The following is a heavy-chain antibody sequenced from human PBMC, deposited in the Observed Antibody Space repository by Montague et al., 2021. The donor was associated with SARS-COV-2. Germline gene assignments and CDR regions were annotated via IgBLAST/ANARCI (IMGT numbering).Heavy chain of an antibody. Sequence: SETLSLTCTVSGDSISNYYWSWIRRPPGKGLEWLGYIYYSGSTNYNPSLKSRVTISVDTSKNKFSLRLSSVTAADTAVYYCASLPYIFPGYAYCDFWGQGSRVRVS. J-gene: IGHJ4*02. D-gene: IGHD3-9*01. CDR3: ASLPYIFPGYAYCDF. CDR2: IYYSGST. V-gene: IGHV4-59*08. CDR1: GDSISNYY.